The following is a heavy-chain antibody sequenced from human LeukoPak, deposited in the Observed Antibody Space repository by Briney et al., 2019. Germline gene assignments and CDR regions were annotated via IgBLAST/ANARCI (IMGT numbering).Heavy chain of an antibody. V-gene: IGHV1-2*02. CDR1: GYTFTGYY. Sequence: ASVKVSRKASGYTFTGYYMHWVRQAPGQGLEWMGWINPNSGGTNYAQKFQGRVTVTEDTSTDTAYMELSSLRSDDTAVYYCATGPSGSYFDYWGQGTLVTVSS. J-gene: IGHJ4*02. D-gene: IGHD1-26*01. CDR2: INPNSGGT. CDR3: ATGPSGSYFDY.